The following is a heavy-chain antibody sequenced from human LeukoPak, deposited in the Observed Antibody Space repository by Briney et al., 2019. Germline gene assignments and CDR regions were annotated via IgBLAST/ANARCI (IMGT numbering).Heavy chain of an antibody. CDR2: ISAYNGDT. J-gene: IGHJ4*02. V-gene: IGHV1-18*01. D-gene: IGHD4-17*01. CDR1: GYTFTSYG. Sequence: GASVKVSCKASGYTFTSYGISWVRQAPGQGLEWMGWISAYNGDTNYAQKLQGRVTMTTGTSTSTAYMELRSLRSDDTAVYYCAREFYGLYYFDYWGQGTLVTVSS. CDR3: AREFYGLYYFDY.